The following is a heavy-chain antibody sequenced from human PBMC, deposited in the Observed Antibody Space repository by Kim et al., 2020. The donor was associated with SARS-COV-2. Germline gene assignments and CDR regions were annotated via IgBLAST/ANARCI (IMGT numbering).Heavy chain of an antibody. D-gene: IGHD2-15*01. Sequence: SETLSLTCTVSGGSISSNYWSWIRQPPGKGLEWIGYIYYSGSTNYNPSLKSRVTISVDTSKNQFSLKLSSVTAADTAVYYCARDQDAGYFDLLGR. V-gene: IGHV4-59*01. CDR2: IYYSGST. CDR3: ARDQDAGYFDL. CDR1: GGSISSNY. J-gene: IGHJ2*01.